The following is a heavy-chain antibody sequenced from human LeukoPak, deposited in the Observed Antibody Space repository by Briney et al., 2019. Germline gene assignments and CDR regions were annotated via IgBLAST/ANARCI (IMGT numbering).Heavy chain of an antibody. J-gene: IGHJ5*02. Sequence: SETLSLTCGVSGHSFTSDSFWGWLRQPPGQGLEWIGSIHERGSTFYNPSLKSRVNISIDTSKNHCSLLENSVTAADTAVYYCTRASPTPNSWFDPWGQGTVVTVSS. V-gene: IGHV4-38-2*01. CDR2: IHERGST. CDR1: GHSFTSDSF. CDR3: TRASPTPNSWFDP.